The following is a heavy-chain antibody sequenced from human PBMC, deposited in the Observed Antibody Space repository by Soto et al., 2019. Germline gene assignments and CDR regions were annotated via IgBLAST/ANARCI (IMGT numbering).Heavy chain of an antibody. CDR1: GFKFRSYG. V-gene: IGHV3-30*18. D-gene: IGHD6-19*01. Sequence: PGGSLRLSCAASGFKFRSYGMHWVGQAPGKGLEWAAAISNDGSDTYYADSVKGRVTISRDNSKNTPYLQMNSLRAEHTAVYYCAKDRLPIAVTGQRYYGMDVWGQGTTDTVSS. J-gene: IGHJ6*02. CDR2: ISNDGSDT. CDR3: AKDRLPIAVTGQRYYGMDV.